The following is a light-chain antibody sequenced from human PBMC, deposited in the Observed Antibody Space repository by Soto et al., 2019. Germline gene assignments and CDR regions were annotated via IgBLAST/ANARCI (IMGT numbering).Light chain of an antibody. J-gene: IGKJ1*01. V-gene: IGKV1-5*01. Sequence: DIQMTQSPSTLSASVGDTVTVTCRASQSVSGWLAWYQRKPGEASKFLIYNASSLPRGFPSRFSGSVSGTKFTLSIPGLQPDDFATYYCQQYETFSGTVGPGTNVDTK. CDR2: NAS. CDR1: QSVSGW. CDR3: QQYETFSGT.